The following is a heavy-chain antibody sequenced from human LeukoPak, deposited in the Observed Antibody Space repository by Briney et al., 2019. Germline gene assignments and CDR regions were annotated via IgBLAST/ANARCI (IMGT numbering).Heavy chain of an antibody. J-gene: IGHJ3*02. D-gene: IGHD5-12*01. Sequence: GGYLRLSCAASGFTFSSYEMNWVRQAPGQGLEWVSYISSSGSTIYYADSVKGRFTISRDNAKNSLYLQMNSLRAEDTAVYYCARDGYSGYDDAFDIWGQGTMVTVSS. CDR3: ARDGYSGYDDAFDI. V-gene: IGHV3-48*03. CDR2: ISSSGSTI. CDR1: GFTFSSYE.